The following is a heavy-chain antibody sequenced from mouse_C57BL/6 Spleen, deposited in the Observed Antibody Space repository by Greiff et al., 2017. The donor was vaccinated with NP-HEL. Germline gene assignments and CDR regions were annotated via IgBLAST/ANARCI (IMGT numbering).Heavy chain of an antibody. V-gene: IGHV10-1*01. CDR2: IRSKSNNYAT. CDR3: VRSWDGYFDV. CDR1: GFSFNTYA. Sequence: EVKVVESGGGLVQPKGSLKLSCAASGFSFNTYAMNWVRQAPGKGLEWVARIRSKSNNYATYYADSVKDRFTISRDDSESMLYLQMNNLKTEDTAMYYCVRSWDGYFDVWGTGTTVTVSS. D-gene: IGHD4-1*01. J-gene: IGHJ1*03.